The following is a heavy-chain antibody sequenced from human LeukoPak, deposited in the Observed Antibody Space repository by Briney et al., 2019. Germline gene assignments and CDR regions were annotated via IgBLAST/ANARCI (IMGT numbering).Heavy chain of an antibody. CDR2: IIPIFGTA. CDR1: GGTFSSYA. CDR3: AREVRYPDAFDI. V-gene: IGHV1-69*01. D-gene: IGHD3-9*01. J-gene: IGHJ3*02. Sequence: SVTVSCKASGGTFSSYAISWVRQAPGQGLEWMGGIIPIFGTANYAQKFQGRVTITADESTSTAYMELSSLRSEDTAVYYCAREVRYPDAFDIWGQGTMVTVSS.